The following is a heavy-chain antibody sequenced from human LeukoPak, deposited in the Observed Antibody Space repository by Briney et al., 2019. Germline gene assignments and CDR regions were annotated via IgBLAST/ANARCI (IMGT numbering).Heavy chain of an antibody. D-gene: IGHD4-17*01. CDR2: IYHTGST. J-gene: IGHJ4*02. Sequence: PSETLSLTCSVSGYSISSVYYWGWIRQPPGKGLEWIGSIYHTGSTYYNPSLKSHVTISVDTSKNQFSLKLSSVTAADTAVYYCASSLDYGVTYDYWGQGTLVTVSS. CDR3: ASSLDYGVTYDY. V-gene: IGHV4-38-2*02. CDR1: GYSISSVYY.